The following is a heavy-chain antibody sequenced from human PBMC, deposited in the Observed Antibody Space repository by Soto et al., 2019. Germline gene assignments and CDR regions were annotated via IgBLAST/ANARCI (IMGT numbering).Heavy chain of an antibody. CDR2: ISSNSRFI. CDR3: ARDFAWAFDY. D-gene: IGHD1-26*01. V-gene: IGHV3-48*02. CDR1: GFTFGSYR. J-gene: IGHJ4*02. Sequence: EVQLVESGGGLVQPGGSLRLSCVASGFTFGSYRLTWVRQVPGKGLEWVSYISSNSRFIHYADSVKGRFTISRDNAKNSLYLQMNSLRDEDTAVYYCARDFAWAFDYWGQGTLLTVSP.